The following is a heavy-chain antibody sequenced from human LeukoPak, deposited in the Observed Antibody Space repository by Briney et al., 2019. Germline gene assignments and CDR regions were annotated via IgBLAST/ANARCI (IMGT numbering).Heavy chain of an antibody. D-gene: IGHD3-3*01. CDR1: GFTFSSYG. J-gene: IGHJ4*02. CDR2: ISYDESKK. Sequence: PGGSLRLSCAASGFTFSSYGIHWVRQAPGKGLEWVTVISYDESKKYYADSVKGRFTISRDNSKNTVYLQMNSLRAEDTAVYYCAKPYFAFWSGFFWGQGTLVTVSS. CDR3: AKPYFAFWSGFF. V-gene: IGHV3-30-3*02.